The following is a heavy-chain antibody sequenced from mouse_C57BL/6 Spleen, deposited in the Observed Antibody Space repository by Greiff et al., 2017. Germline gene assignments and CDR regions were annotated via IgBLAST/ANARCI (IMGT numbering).Heavy chain of an antibody. J-gene: IGHJ2*01. CDR1: GYSFTDYN. D-gene: IGHD1-1*01. CDR2: INPNYGTT. V-gene: IGHV1-39*01. Sequence: EVQLQQSGPELVKPGASVKISCKASGYSFTDYNMNWVKQSNGKSLEWIGVINPNYGTTSYNQKFKGKATLTVAQSSSTAYMQLNSLTSEDSAVYYCAREDYYGSSYYFDYWGQGTTLTVSS. CDR3: AREDYYGSSYYFDY.